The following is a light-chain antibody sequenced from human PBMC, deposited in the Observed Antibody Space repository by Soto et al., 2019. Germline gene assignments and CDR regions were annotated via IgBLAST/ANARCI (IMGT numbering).Light chain of an antibody. Sequence: EIVLTQSPATLSLSPGARAPLSCRASQSVSVYLAWYQQQPGQAPRLLIYDASNRATGIPARFSGSGSGTDFTLTINSLEPEDFAVYYCQQYNNWPLTFGQGTRLEIK. V-gene: IGKV3-11*01. J-gene: IGKJ5*01. CDR2: DAS. CDR3: QQYNNWPLT. CDR1: QSVSVY.